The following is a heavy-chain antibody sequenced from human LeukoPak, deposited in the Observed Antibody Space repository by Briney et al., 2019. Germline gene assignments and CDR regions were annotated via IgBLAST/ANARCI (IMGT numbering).Heavy chain of an antibody. CDR1: GFTFSSYD. Sequence: GGSLRLSCAASGFTFSSYDMHWVRQAPGKGLEWVSAIGNDGDTYYPGSVKGRFTISRENAKNSLYLQMNSLRAGDTAVYYYARGGYNSIVDYWGQGTLVTVSS. V-gene: IGHV3-13*01. CDR2: IGNDGDT. J-gene: IGHJ4*02. CDR3: ARGGYNSIVDY. D-gene: IGHD5-24*01.